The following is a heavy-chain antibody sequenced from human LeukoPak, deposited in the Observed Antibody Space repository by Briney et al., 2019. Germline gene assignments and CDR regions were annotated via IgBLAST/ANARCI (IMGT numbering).Heavy chain of an antibody. CDR2: ISWNSGSI. CDR1: GFTFDDCA. D-gene: IGHD3-9*01. J-gene: IGHJ4*02. Sequence: GGSLRLSCAASGFTFDDCAMHWVRQAPGKGLEWVSGISWNSGSIGYADSVKGRFTISRDNAKNSLYLQMNSLRAEDTALYYCAKDIRYDILTGYSYFDYWGQGTLVTVSS. CDR3: AKDIRYDILTGYSYFDY. V-gene: IGHV3-9*01.